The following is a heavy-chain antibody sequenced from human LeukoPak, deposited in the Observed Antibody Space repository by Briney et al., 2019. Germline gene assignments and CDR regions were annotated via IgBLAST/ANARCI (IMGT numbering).Heavy chain of an antibody. Sequence: GGSLRLSCAASGFTFSSYWMDWARQAPGKGLEWVASINHNGNVNYYVDSVKGRFTISRDNAKNSLYLQMSNLRAEDTAVYYCARDPDPSGGRGDYWGQGTLVTVSS. CDR3: ARDPDPSGGRGDY. CDR1: GFTFSSYW. J-gene: IGHJ4*02. D-gene: IGHD3-16*01. CDR2: INHNGNVN. V-gene: IGHV3-7*03.